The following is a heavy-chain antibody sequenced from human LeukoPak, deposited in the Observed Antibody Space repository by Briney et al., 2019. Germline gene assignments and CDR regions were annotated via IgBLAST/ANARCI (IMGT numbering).Heavy chain of an antibody. J-gene: IGHJ4*02. CDR2: INPSSCAT. D-gene: IGHD3-3*01. CDR1: VYTFTGYY. Sequence: ASVKVSCKASVYTFTGYYMHWVRQTPGQGLEWVGWINPSSCATNYVQKFQGGGTMTSDTPIRTAYIELSRVTSHAPAVYFFWRYLYEFWRGIGCYWGQGTLVTVSS. V-gene: IGHV1-2*02. CDR3: WRYLYEFWRGIGCY.